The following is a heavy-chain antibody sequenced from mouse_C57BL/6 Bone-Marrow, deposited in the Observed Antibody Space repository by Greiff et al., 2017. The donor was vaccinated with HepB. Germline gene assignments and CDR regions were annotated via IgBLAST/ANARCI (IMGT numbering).Heavy chain of an antibody. CDR1: GYTFTSYD. CDR3: ARYTVVAGDWYFDV. Sequence: QVHVKQSGPELVKPGASVKLSCKASGYTFTSYDINWVKQRPGQGLEWIGWIYPRDGSTKYNEKFKGKATLTVDTSSSTAYMELHSLTSEDSAVYFCARYTVVAGDWYFDVWGTGTTVTVSS. CDR2: IYPRDGST. J-gene: IGHJ1*03. D-gene: IGHD1-1*01. V-gene: IGHV1-85*01.